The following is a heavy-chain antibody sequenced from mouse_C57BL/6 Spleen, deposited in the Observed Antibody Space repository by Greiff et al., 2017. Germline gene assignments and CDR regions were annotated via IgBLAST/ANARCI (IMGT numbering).Heavy chain of an antibody. CDR2: IDPSDSYT. Sequence: QVQLQQPGAELVKPGASVKLSCKASGYTFTSYWMQWVKQRPGQGLEWIGEIDPSDSYTNYNQKFKGKATLTVDTSSSTAYMQLSSLTSEDSAVYYCAGFYSNYTWFAYWGQGTLGTVSA. J-gene: IGHJ3*01. V-gene: IGHV1-50*01. CDR1: GYTFTSYW. D-gene: IGHD2-5*01. CDR3: AGFYSNYTWFAY.